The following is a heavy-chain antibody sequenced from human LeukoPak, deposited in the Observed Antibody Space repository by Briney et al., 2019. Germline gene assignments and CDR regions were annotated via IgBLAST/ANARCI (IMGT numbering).Heavy chain of an antibody. CDR3: AREGSKDTYSSGWYVSDWFDP. V-gene: IGHV1-46*01. CDR1: GYTFTSYY. Sequence: ASVKVSCKASGYTFTSYYMHWVRQAPGQGLEWMGIINPSGGSTSYAQKFQGRVTMTRDMSTSTVYMELSRLRSDDTAVYYCAREGSKDTYSSGWYVSDWFDPWGQGTLVTVSS. CDR2: INPSGGST. J-gene: IGHJ5*02. D-gene: IGHD6-19*01.